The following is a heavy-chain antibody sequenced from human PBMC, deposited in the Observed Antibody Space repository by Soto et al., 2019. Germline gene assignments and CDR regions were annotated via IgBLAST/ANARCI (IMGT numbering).Heavy chain of an antibody. J-gene: IGHJ5*02. D-gene: IGHD2-15*01. CDR3: ARGGTYCSGGSCYIYWFDP. CDR1: GGTFSSYA. Sequence: SVKVSCKASGGTFSSYAISWVRQGPGQGLEWMGGIIPIFGTANYAQKFQGRVTITADESTSTAYMELSSLRSEDTAVYYCARGGTYCSGGSCYIYWFDPWGQGTLVTVSS. V-gene: IGHV1-69*13. CDR2: IIPIFGTA.